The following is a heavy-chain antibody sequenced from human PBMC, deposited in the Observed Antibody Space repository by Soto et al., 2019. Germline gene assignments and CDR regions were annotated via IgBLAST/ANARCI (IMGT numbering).Heavy chain of an antibody. V-gene: IGHV3-30-3*01. J-gene: IGHJ4*02. D-gene: IGHD1-26*01. CDR2: ISNDATNK. Sequence: QVHLVESGGGVVQPGRSLRLSCAASEFTFSTYALHWVRQAPGKGLEWVAVISNDATNKYYADSVSGRFTISRDNSKNTLFLQMNSLRAEDTGLYYCARTIRVGATEIDDWGQGTLVTVSS. CDR3: ARTIRVGATEIDD. CDR1: EFTFSTYA.